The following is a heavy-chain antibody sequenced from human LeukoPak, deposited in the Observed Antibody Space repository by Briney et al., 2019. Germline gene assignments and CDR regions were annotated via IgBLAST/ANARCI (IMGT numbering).Heavy chain of an antibody. Sequence: ASVKVSCKASGYIFTAYHMHRVRQAPGQGLEWMGWINPYSGGTKYALKFQGRVTLTTDTSISTAYMDLSRLTSDDTAVYYCAREGCSTSNCHVIGDDKWFDPWGQGTLVTVSS. V-gene: IGHV1-2*02. CDR2: INPYSGGT. J-gene: IGHJ5*02. CDR1: GYIFTAYH. D-gene: IGHD2-2*01. CDR3: AREGCSTSNCHVIGDDKWFDP.